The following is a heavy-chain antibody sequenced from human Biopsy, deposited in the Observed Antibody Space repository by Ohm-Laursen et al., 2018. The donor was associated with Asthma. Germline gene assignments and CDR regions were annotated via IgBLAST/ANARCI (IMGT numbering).Heavy chain of an antibody. V-gene: IGHV4-59*07. CDR2: VYWTGST. D-gene: IGHD6-19*01. Sequence: SDTLSLTCSVYGGSISSFYWSWIRQSPEKGLEWMGYVYWTGSTNYNPSLKSRVTMSVDTSKNRIFLELTSVTAADTAIYYCVRAMRNEQWLAPFDYWGQGKPVTVSS. CDR3: VRAMRNEQWLAPFDY. J-gene: IGHJ4*02. CDR1: GGSISSFY.